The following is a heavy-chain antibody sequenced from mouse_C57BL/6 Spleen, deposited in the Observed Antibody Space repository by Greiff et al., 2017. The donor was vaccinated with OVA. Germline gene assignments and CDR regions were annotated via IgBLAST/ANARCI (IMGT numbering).Heavy chain of an antibody. D-gene: IGHD1-1*01. V-gene: IGHV1-69*01. CDR1: GYTFTSYW. CDR2: IYPSDSYT. CDR3: ASRLYYGSSYWYFEG. J-gene: IGHJ1*03. Sequence: QVQLKQPGAELVMPGASVKLSCKASGYTFTSYWMHWVKQRPGQGLEWIGEIYPSDSYTNYNQKFKGKSTLTIDKSSSTAYMQLSSLTSEDSAVYYCASRLYYGSSYWYFEGWGTGTTVTVSS.